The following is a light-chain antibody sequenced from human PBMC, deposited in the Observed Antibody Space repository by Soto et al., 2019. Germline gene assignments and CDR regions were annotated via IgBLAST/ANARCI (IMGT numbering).Light chain of an antibody. CDR2: AAS. J-gene: IGKJ4*01. CDR3: QQLNSYPLT. V-gene: IGKV1-9*01. CDR1: QSISTY. Sequence: DIQMTQSPSTLSASVGDRVTITCRASQSISTYLHWYQQKPGKAPNLLIYAASTLQSGVPSRFSGSGSGTEFTLTISSLQPEDFATYSCQQLNSYPLTFGGGTKVDIK.